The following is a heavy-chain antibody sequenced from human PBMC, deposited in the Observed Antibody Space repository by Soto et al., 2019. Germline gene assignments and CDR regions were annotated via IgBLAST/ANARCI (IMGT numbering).Heavy chain of an antibody. CDR2: MNPNSGNT. D-gene: IGHD3-9*01. Sequence: ASVKVSCKASGYTFTSYDINWVRQATEQGLEWMGWMNPNSGNTGYAQKFQGRVTMTRNTSISTAYMELSSLRSEDTAVYYCARGYYDILTGYYYFDYWGQGTLVTVSS. V-gene: IGHV1-8*01. CDR1: GYTFTSYD. CDR3: ARGYYDILTGYYYFDY. J-gene: IGHJ4*02.